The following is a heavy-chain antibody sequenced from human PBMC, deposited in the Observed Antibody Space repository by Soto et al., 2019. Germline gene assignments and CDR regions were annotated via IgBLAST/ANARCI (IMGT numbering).Heavy chain of an antibody. V-gene: IGHV3-15*01. CDR3: TAPMVRGLNWFDP. CDR2: IKSKTDGGTT. J-gene: IGHJ5*02. D-gene: IGHD3-10*01. Sequence: GSLRLSCAASGFTFSNAWMSWVRQAPGKGLEWVGRIKSKTDGGTTDYAAPVKGRFTISRDDSKNTLYLQMNSLKTEDTAVYYCTAPMVRGLNWFDPWGQGTLVTVSS. CDR1: GFTFSNAW.